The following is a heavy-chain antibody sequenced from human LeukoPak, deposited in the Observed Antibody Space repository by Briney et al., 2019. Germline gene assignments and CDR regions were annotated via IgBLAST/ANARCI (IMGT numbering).Heavy chain of an antibody. D-gene: IGHD1-26*01. V-gene: IGHV1-2*06. CDR2: INPNSGGT. Sequence: ASVKVSCKASGYTFTGYYMHWVRQAPGQGLEWMGRINPNSGGTNYAQKFQGRVTMTRDTSISTAYMELSRLRSDDTTVYYCASGFRIVGAHNWFDPWGQGTLVTVSS. CDR3: ASGFRIVGAHNWFDP. J-gene: IGHJ5*02. CDR1: GYTFTGYY.